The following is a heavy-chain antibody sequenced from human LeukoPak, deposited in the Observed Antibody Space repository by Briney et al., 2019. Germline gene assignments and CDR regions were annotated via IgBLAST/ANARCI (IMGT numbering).Heavy chain of an antibody. CDR1: GFTFNMYA. Sequence: GGSLRLSCAASGFTFNMYAIHWVRQAPGKGLEWVAVISYDGSDKYYADSVKGRFTISRDNSNNALYLQVNSLSAGDTAVYYCARARGSYWGGEHLRKAFDIWGQGTMVTVSS. J-gene: IGHJ3*02. V-gene: IGHV3-30-3*01. CDR2: ISYDGSDK. D-gene: IGHD1-26*01. CDR3: ARARGSYWGGEHLRKAFDI.